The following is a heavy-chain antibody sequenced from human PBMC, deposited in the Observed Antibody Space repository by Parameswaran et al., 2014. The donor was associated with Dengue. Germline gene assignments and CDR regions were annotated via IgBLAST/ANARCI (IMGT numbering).Heavy chain of an antibody. CDR2: IYYSGST. J-gene: IGHJ4*02. D-gene: IGHD1-26*01. CDR1: GGSISSSSYY. CDR3: ARDNLVGAERCDY. Sequence: SETLSLTCAVYGGSISSSSYYWGWIRQPPGKGLEWIGSIYYSGSTYYNPSLKSRVTISVDTSKNQFSLKLSSVTAADTAVYYCARDNLVGAERCDYWGQGTLVTVSS. V-gene: IGHV4-39*07.